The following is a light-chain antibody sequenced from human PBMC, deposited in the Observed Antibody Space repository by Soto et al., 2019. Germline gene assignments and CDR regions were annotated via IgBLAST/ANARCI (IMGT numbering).Light chain of an antibody. V-gene: IGKV3-20*01. Sequence: EILFAQSPGTLSLSPGERAPLSCRASQSVSYYLAWYQQKPGQAPRLLIYDASSRATGVPDRFSGSGSGTDFTLTISRLEPEDFAVYYCQHYVSPPITFGQGTRLEIK. CDR1: QSVSYY. J-gene: IGKJ5*01. CDR3: QHYVSPPIT. CDR2: DAS.